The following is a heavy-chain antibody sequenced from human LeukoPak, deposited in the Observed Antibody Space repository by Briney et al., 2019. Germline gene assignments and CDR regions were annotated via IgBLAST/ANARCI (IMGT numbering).Heavy chain of an antibody. V-gene: IGHV3-21*04. Sequence: GGSLRLSCAAYGFTFSSYSMNWVRQAPGKGLEWVSFISTSSSYIYYADSVKGRFTISRDNAKNSLYLQMNSLRAEDTAIYYCAKVTYGSGTYGAFDSWGQGTLVTVSS. CDR1: GFTFSSYS. CDR3: AKVTYGSGTYGAFDS. D-gene: IGHD3-10*01. J-gene: IGHJ4*02. CDR2: ISTSSSYI.